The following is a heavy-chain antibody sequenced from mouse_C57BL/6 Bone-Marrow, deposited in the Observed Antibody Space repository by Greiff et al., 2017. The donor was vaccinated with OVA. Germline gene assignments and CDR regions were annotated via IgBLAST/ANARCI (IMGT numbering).Heavy chain of an antibody. D-gene: IGHD2-12*01. CDR1: GFSLTSYG. CDR2: IWSGGST. J-gene: IGHJ4*01. Sequence: QVQLKESGPGLVQPSQSLSITCTVSGFSLTSYGVHWVRQSPGKGLEWLGVIWSGGSTDYNAAFISRLSISKDNSKSQVFFKMNSLQADDTAIYYCARNPYYSPLFSMYYWGQGASVTVSS. CDR3: ARNPYYSPLFSMYY. V-gene: IGHV2-2*01.